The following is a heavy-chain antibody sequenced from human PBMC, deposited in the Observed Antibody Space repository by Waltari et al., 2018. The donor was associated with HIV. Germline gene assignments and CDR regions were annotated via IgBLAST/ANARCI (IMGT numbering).Heavy chain of an antibody. CDR2: IRYDGSNK. V-gene: IGHV3-30*02. D-gene: IGHD3-10*01. Sequence: QVQLVESGGGVVQPGGSLRLSCAASGFTFSNYGMHWVRQAPGKGLEWVAFIRYDGSNKYYADSVKGRFTISRDNSKNTLYLQMNSLRAEDTAVYYCAGRGFTMFREVIPGGDYWGQGTLVTVSS. J-gene: IGHJ4*02. CDR1: GFTFSNYG. CDR3: AGRGFTMFREVIPGGDY.